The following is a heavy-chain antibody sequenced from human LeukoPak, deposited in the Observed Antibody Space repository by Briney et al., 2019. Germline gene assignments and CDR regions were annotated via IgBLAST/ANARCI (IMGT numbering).Heavy chain of an antibody. CDR1: GFTFSSYS. CDR2: ISSSSSTI. J-gene: IGHJ4*02. V-gene: IGHV3-48*01. CDR3: ARDIAAAGTYFDY. D-gene: IGHD6-13*01. Sequence: GGSLRLSCAASGFTFSSYSMNWVRQAPGKGLEWVSYISSSSSTIYYADSVKGRFTISRDNAKNSLYLQMNSLRAEDTAVYYCARDIAAAGTYFDYWGQGTLVTVSS.